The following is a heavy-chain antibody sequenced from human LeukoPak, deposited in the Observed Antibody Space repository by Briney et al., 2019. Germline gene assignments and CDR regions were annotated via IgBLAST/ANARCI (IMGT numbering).Heavy chain of an antibody. CDR2: ITSSSSYV. J-gene: IGHJ3*02. CDR1: GFTFSTYN. D-gene: IGHD1-26*01. V-gene: IGHV3-21*04. CDR3: AREHMGVAAFDI. Sequence: GGSLRLSCEASGFTFSTYNMNWVRQAPGKRLEWVSSITSSSSYVFYADSVKGRFTISRDNAKNSLYLQMNSLRAEDTAVYYCAREHMGVAAFDIWGQGTMVTVSS.